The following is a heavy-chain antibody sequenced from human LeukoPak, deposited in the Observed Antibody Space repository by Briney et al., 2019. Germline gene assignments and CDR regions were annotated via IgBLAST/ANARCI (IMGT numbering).Heavy chain of an antibody. D-gene: IGHD6-19*01. Sequence: GASVKVSCKASGYTFTRDYMHWVRQAPGQGLEWMGWISAYNGNTNYAQKLQGRVTMTTDTSTSTAYMELRSLRSDDTAVYYCARGAVAAPYYFDYWGQGTLVTVSS. V-gene: IGHV1-18*04. CDR2: ISAYNGNT. CDR1: GYTFTRDY. J-gene: IGHJ4*02. CDR3: ARGAVAAPYYFDY.